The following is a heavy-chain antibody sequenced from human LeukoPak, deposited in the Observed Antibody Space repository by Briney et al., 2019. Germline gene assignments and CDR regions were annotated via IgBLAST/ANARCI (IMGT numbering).Heavy chain of an antibody. CDR1: GFTFSSYW. V-gene: IGHV3-7*01. CDR3: ARDPSSGWYGITFDY. Sequence: GGSLRLSCAASGFTFSSYWMSWVRQAPGKGLEWVANIKQDGSEKYYMDSVKGRFTISRDNAKNSLYLQMNSLRAEDTAVYYCARDPSSGWYGITFDYWGQGTLVTVSS. D-gene: IGHD6-19*01. CDR2: IKQDGSEK. J-gene: IGHJ4*02.